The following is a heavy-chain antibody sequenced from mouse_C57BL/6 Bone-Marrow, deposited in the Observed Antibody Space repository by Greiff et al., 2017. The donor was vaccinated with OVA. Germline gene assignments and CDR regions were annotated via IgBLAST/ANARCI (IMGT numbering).Heavy chain of an antibody. CDR2: ISSGSSTF. CDR3: ARSDYDYFDY. D-gene: IGHD2-4*01. J-gene: IGHJ2*01. Sequence: EVMLVESGGGLVKPGGSLKLSCAASGFTFSDYGMHWVRQAPEKGLEWVAYISSGSSTFYYAATVKGRFTISRYNAKHTRFLQMTSLRADDTAMYYCARSDYDYFDYWGQGTTLTVSS. V-gene: IGHV5-17*01. CDR1: GFTFSDYG.